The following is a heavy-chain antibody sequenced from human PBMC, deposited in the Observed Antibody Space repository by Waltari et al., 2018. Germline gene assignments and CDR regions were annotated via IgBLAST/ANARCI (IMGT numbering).Heavy chain of an antibody. CDR1: GFKFDDYA. J-gene: IGHJ3*01. CDR3: VKDTNDDFWNDAFDL. D-gene: IGHD1-1*01. CDR2: ISWNNGTI. Sequence: EVQVVESGGGLVQPGRSLRLSCAASGFKFDDYAMHWVRQAPGKGLEWVAGISWNNGTIHYAYSVKGRFPISRDNARNSVYLQMNSLRSEDTALYRCVKDTNDDFWNDAFDLWGQGTMVTVS. V-gene: IGHV3-9*01.